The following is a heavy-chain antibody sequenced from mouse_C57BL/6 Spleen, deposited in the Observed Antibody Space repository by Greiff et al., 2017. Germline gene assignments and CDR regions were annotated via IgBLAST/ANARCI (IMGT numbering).Heavy chain of an antibody. CDR3: AREYYYGSSPFAY. CDR2: INPGSGGT. Sequence: VKLMESGAELVRPGTSVKVSCKASGYAFTNYLIEWVKQRPGQGLEWIGVINPGSGGTNYNEKFKGKATLTADKSSSTAYMQLSSLTSEDSAVXFCAREYYYGSSPFAYWGQGTLVTVSA. V-gene: IGHV1-54*01. D-gene: IGHD1-1*01. CDR1: GYAFTNYL. J-gene: IGHJ3*01.